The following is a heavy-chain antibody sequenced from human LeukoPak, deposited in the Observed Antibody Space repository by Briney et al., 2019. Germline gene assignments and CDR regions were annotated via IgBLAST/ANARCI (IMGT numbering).Heavy chain of an antibody. CDR3: ARTQGAYSSSWYSREIQFDY. J-gene: IGHJ4*02. CDR2: IYPGDSDT. D-gene: IGHD6-13*01. Sequence: GESLKISCKGSGYSFTNYWIGWVRQMPGKGLEWMGIIYPGDSDTGYSPSFQGQVTISADKSISTAYLQWSSLKASDTAMYYCARTQGAYSSSWYSREIQFDYWGQGTLVTVSS. V-gene: IGHV5-51*01. CDR1: GYSFTNYW.